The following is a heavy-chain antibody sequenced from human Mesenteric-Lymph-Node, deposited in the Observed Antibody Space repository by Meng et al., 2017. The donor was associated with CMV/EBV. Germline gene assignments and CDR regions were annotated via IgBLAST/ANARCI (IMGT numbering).Heavy chain of an antibody. V-gene: IGHV3-48*03. CDR3: ATTTVTILHYYYGMDV. CDR2: ISHTSNTI. D-gene: IGHD4-11*01. Sequence: GGSLRLSCAASGFTFSNYEMNWVRQAPGKGLEWISYISHTSNTIFYADSVKGRFTISRDNAKNSLYLQMNSLRAEDTAVYYCATTTVTILHYYYGMDVWGQGATVTVSS. J-gene: IGHJ6*02. CDR1: GFTFSNYE.